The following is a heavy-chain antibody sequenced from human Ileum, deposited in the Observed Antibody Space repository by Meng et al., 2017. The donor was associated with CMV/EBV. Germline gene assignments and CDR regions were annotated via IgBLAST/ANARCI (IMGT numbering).Heavy chain of an antibody. CDR2: ISRSGDSE. J-gene: IGHJ4*02. CDR3: ATEDWNADY. V-gene: IGHV3-23*01. D-gene: IGHD1-1*01. Sequence: LSCAASGFTLSSYGMDWVRQAPGMGLEWVAGISRSGDSEFYADCVKGRFTVSRDNSRDTLYLQMNSLRAEDTAVYFCATEDWNADYWGQGTLVTVSS. CDR1: GFTLSSYG.